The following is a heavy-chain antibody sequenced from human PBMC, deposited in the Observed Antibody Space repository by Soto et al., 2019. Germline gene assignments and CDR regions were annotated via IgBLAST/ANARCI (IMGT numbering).Heavy chain of an antibody. CDR3: ARGYYDYIWGSYRPYYFDY. CDR2: FDPEDGET. V-gene: IGHV1-24*01. CDR1: GYTLTELS. J-gene: IGHJ4*02. D-gene: IGHD3-16*02. Sequence: ASVKVSCKVSGYTLTELSMHWVRQAPGKGLEWMGGFDPEDGETIYAQKFQGRVTMTEDTSTDTAYMELSSLRSEDTAVYYCARGYYDYIWGSYRPYYFDYWGQGTLVTVSS.